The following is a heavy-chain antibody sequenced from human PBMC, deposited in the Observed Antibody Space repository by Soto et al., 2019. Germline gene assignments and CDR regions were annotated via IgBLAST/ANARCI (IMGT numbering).Heavy chain of an antibody. Sequence: SETLSLTCTVSGGSISSGGYYWSWIRQHPGKGLEWIGYIYYSGSTYYNPPLKSRVTISVDTSKNQFSLKLSSVTAADTAVYYCARASLGPYYYDSSGFIDYWGQGTLVTVSS. CDR1: GGSISSGGYY. CDR2: IYYSGST. D-gene: IGHD3-22*01. CDR3: ARASLGPYYYDSSGFIDY. J-gene: IGHJ4*02. V-gene: IGHV4-31*03.